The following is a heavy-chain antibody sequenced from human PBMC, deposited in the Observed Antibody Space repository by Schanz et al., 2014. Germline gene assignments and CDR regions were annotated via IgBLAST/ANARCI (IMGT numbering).Heavy chain of an antibody. CDR1: GGSISSFY. CDR2: VYATGRT. D-gene: IGHD3-10*01. J-gene: IGHJ5*02. Sequence: QVQLQESGPGLVKSSETLSLTCTVSGGSISSFYWGWIRQPAGKGLEWIGHVYATGRTKYNPSLKMRVTMSVDTSQKQISLKLTSVTAADTAVYYCARTLVNGSRKWFVPWGPGTQVTVSS. CDR3: ARTLVNGSRKWFVP. V-gene: IGHV4-4*07.